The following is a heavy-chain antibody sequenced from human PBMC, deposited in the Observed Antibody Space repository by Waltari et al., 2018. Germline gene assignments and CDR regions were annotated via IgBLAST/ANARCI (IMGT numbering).Heavy chain of an antibody. Sequence: QVQLVQSGHAVTKPGASLRVSCTASVYTFPGYSMSSMPAPPGQGLEWMGRINPNSGGTNYAQKFQGRVTMTRDTSISTAYMELSRLRSDDTAVYYCARAFITMVRGADDYWGQGTLVTVSS. CDR3: ARAFITMVRGADDY. J-gene: IGHJ4*02. CDR1: VYTFPGYS. V-gene: IGHV1-2*06. CDR2: INPNSGGT. D-gene: IGHD3-10*01.